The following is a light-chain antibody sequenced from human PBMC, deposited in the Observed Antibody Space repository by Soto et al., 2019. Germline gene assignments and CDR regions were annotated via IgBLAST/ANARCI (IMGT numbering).Light chain of an antibody. CDR2: GAS. J-gene: IGKJ1*01. Sequence: EIVMTQSPATLSVSPGERATLSCRASQSINNNLAWYQQKPGQAPRLLIYGASTRATGIPARFSGSGSGTDFILTISSLQSEDFGVYYCQQFNNWPRTFGQGTK. CDR3: QQFNNWPRT. CDR1: QSINNN. V-gene: IGKV3-15*01.